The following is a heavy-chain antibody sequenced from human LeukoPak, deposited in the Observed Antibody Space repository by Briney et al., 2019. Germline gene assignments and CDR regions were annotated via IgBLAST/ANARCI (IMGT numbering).Heavy chain of an antibody. CDR1: GGSISSYY. V-gene: IGHV4-59*08. CDR2: ISDIGSI. Sequence: MTSETLSLTCTVSGGSISSYYWSWIRQPPGKGLEWIAYISDIGSINYNPSLKSRVTISLDTSKNQFSLKLSSATAADTAVYYCAGHHPRNTVDFWGQGTQVTVSS. D-gene: IGHD2-8*02. CDR3: AGHHPRNTVDF. J-gene: IGHJ4*02.